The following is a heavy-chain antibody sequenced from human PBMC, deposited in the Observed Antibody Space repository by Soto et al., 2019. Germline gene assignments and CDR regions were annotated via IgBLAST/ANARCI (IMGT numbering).Heavy chain of an antibody. CDR3: ARQARYSSSWPD. D-gene: IGHD6-13*01. Sequence: GESLKISCKGSGYSFTSYWISWVRQMPGKGLEWMGRIDPSDSYTNYSPSFQGHVTISADKSISTAYLQWSSLEASDTAMYYCARQARYSSSWPDWGQGTLVTVSS. CDR2: IDPSDSYT. V-gene: IGHV5-10-1*01. CDR1: GYSFTSYW. J-gene: IGHJ4*02.